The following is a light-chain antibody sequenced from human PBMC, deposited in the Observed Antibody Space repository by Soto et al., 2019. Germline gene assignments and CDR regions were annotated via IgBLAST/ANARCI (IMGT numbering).Light chain of an antibody. V-gene: IGKV1-17*01. CDR1: QSIRND. J-gene: IGKJ4*01. CDR2: GAS. Sequence: DIQMTQSPSSLSASVGDRVTITCRTSQSIRNDLGWYQQKPGKAPKRLMYGASALQSVVPSRFSGSGSGTEFTLTISRLQPEDFATYYCLHQNSYLALSFGGGTRVEIK. CDR3: LHQNSYLALS.